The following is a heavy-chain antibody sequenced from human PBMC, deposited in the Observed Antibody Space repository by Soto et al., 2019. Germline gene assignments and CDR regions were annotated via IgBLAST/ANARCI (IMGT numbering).Heavy chain of an antibody. CDR2: IYSGDST. D-gene: IGHD4-17*01. Sequence: EVQLVEFGGGLVQRGGSLRLSCEASGLTVSSTYMSWVRQAPGEGLEWVSTIYSGDSTYYADSVKGRFTVSRHSSNNTLFPQINSLRPEDTAMYRCARMRRHYVDLDYWGQGTLVSVSS. CDR3: ARMRRHYVDLDY. CDR1: GLTVSSTY. J-gene: IGHJ4*02. V-gene: IGHV3-53*04.